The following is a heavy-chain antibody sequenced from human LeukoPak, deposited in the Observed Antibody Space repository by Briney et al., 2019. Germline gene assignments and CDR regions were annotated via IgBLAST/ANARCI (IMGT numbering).Heavy chain of an antibody. CDR1: GFIFNNYG. V-gene: IGHV3-23*01. D-gene: IGHD3-22*01. CDR3: AKGSSGYFADL. Sequence: GGSLRLSCAASGFIFNNYGLIWVRQAPGKGLEWVSAISNDGGGTNYADFVKGRFTISRDNSKNTLFLQMNSLRAEDTALYYCAKGSSGYFADLWGQGTLVTVSS. CDR2: ISNDGGGT. J-gene: IGHJ5*02.